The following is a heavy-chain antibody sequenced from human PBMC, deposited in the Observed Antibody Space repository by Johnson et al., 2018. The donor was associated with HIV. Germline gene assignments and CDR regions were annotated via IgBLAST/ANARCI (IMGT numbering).Heavy chain of an antibody. CDR3: VTLGGLGSFDV. CDR1: GFTVSSNY. J-gene: IGHJ3*01. V-gene: IGHV3-66*03. CDR2: IYSGGST. Sequence: VQLVESGGGLIQPGGSLRLSCAASGFTVSSNYMSWVRQAPGKGLEWVSVIYSGGSTYYAESVRGRFTISRDNSDNTLYLQMNIVTPEDTAVYYCVTLGGLGSFDVWGQGTGVIVSS. D-gene: IGHD6-19*01.